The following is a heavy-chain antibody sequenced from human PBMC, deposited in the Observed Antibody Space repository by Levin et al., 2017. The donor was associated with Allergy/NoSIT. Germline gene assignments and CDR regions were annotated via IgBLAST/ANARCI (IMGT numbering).Heavy chain of an antibody. J-gene: IGHJ3*01. V-gene: IGHV2-5*02. CDR2: IYWDDDT. CDR1: GFSLGTSGVG. D-gene: IGHD2-2*01. Sequence: KKSGPTLVKPTQTLTLTCTFSGFSLGTSGVGVGWIRQPPGKAPEWLALIYWDDDTRYSASLKSRLSITKDTSRDQVVLTMTNMDPVDTGTCFCARCSSGWFAPGPRDSFHVWGQGTTVTVSS. CDR3: ARCSSGWFAPGPRDSFHV.